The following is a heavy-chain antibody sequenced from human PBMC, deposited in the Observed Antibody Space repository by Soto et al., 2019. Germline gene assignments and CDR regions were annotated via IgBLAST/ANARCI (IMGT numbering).Heavy chain of an antibody. CDR1: GFNFSDYS. D-gene: IGHD6-6*01. J-gene: IGHJ6*02. V-gene: IGHV3-23*01. Sequence: PGGSLRLSCAASGFNFSDYSMNWVRQAPGKGLEWISYISGSSSSTYYADSVKGRFTISRDNSKNTLYLQMNSLRAEDTAVYYCAKYPSGISSSSNYGMDVWGQGTTVTVSS. CDR3: AKYPSGISSSSNYGMDV. CDR2: ISGSSSST.